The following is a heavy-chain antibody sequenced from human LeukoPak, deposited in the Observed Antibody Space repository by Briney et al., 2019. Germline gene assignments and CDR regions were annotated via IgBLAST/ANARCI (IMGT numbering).Heavy chain of an antibody. D-gene: IGHD6-6*01. CDR1: GYTFSKYY. CDR2: INSSGGST. Sequence: ASVKVSCKASGYTFSKYYMHWVRQAPGQGLEWMGIINSSGGSTTYAQKFQGRVTMTRDTSTSTAYMEMSSLRSEDTAVYYCARSGEFTTSSDIWGQGTMVTVSS. V-gene: IGHV1-46*01. CDR3: ARSGEFTTSSDI. J-gene: IGHJ3*02.